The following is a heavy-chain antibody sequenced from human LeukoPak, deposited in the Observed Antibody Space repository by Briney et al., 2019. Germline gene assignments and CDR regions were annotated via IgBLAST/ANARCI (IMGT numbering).Heavy chain of an antibody. J-gene: IGHJ4*02. Sequence: AGGSLRLSCAASGLTFSSHWMHWVRQAPGKGLVWVSRITNDGSSTTYADSVKGRFTISRDNAKNMLYLQVNSLKTEDTAVYHCTRDRGAYNLYDYWGQGTLVTVSS. CDR3: TRDRGAYNLYDY. D-gene: IGHD1-1*01. CDR2: ITNDGSST. V-gene: IGHV3-74*01. CDR1: GLTFSSHW.